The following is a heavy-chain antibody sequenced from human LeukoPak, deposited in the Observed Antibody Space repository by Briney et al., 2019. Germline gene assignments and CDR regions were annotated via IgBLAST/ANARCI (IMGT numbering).Heavy chain of an antibody. CDR2: TYFRSKFYH. CDR1: GDNVSSNGAA. Sequence: SQTLSLTCAISGDNVSSNGAAWNWIRQSASRGLEWLGRTYFRSKFYHDYAESVKSRITINPDTSKNQFSLQLNSVTPEDTAVYYCARQIVVVPTAMVMGWFDPWGQGTLVTVSS. J-gene: IGHJ5*02. CDR3: ARQIVVVPTAMVMGWFDP. V-gene: IGHV6-1*01. D-gene: IGHD2-2*01.